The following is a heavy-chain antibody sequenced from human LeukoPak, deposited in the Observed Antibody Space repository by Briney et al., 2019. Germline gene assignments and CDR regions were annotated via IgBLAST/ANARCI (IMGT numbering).Heavy chain of an antibody. CDR3: ARDKRGMTTVTYNWFDP. J-gene: IGHJ5*02. Sequence: PGGSLRLSCAASGFTFSSYSMNWVRQAPGKGLEWVSYISSSSSTIYYADSVKGRFTISRDNAKNSLYLQMNSLRAEDTAVYYCARDKRGMTTVTYNWFDPWGQGTLVTVSS. CDR1: GFTFSSYS. V-gene: IGHV3-48*01. D-gene: IGHD4-17*01. CDR2: ISSSSSTI.